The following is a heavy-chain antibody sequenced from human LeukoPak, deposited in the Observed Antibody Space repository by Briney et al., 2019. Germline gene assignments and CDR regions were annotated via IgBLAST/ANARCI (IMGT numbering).Heavy chain of an antibody. D-gene: IGHD3-3*01. CDR1: GFTFSSYA. CDR2: ISYDGSNK. J-gene: IGHJ6*02. V-gene: IGHV3-30*04. CDR3: ARNDAHYDFWSGYSTWVHYYYYGMDV. Sequence: PGRSLRLSCAASGFTFSSYAMHWVRQAPGKGLEWVAVISYDGSNKYYADSVKGRFTISRDNSKNTLYLQMNSLRAEDTAVYYCARNDAHYDFWSGYSTWVHYYYYGMDVWGQGTTVTVSS.